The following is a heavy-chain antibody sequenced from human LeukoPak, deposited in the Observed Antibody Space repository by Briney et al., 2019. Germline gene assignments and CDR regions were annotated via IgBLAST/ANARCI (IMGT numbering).Heavy chain of an antibody. V-gene: IGHV4-39*01. CDR3: ARIVRATTIVY. CDR2: IYYSGST. J-gene: IGHJ4*02. D-gene: IGHD1-26*01. CDR1: GGSISSSSYY. Sequence: PSETLSLTCTVSGGSISSSSYYWGWIRQPPGKGLEWIGSIYYSGSTYYNPSLKSRVTISVDTSKNQFSLKLSSVTAADTAVYYCARIVRATTIVYWGQGTLVTVSS.